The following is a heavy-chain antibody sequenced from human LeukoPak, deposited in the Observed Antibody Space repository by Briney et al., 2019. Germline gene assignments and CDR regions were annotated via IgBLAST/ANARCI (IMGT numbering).Heavy chain of an antibody. J-gene: IGHJ3*02. Sequence: SETLSLTCTVSGGSISSYYWSWIRQPPGKGLEWIGHIYYSGSTNYNPSLKSRVTISVDTSKNQFSLKLSSVTAADTAVYYCARLRLGVGSAFDIWGQGTMVTVSS. CDR3: ARLRLGVGSAFDI. D-gene: IGHD3-16*01. V-gene: IGHV4-59*08. CDR1: GGSISSYY. CDR2: IYYSGST.